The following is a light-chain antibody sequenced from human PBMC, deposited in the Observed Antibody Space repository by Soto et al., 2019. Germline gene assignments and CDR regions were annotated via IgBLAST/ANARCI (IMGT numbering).Light chain of an antibody. J-gene: IGKJ1*01. CDR3: QQYNSYPRT. Sequence: DIHITPSPSTLPSSVGDRVTITRRASQSISNWLAWYQQKPGTAPKVLIYHASNLQSGVPSRFSGSGSGTEFTLTISSLQPDDFATYYCQQYNSYPRTFGQGTKVDIK. V-gene: IGKV1-5*01. CDR2: HAS. CDR1: QSISNW.